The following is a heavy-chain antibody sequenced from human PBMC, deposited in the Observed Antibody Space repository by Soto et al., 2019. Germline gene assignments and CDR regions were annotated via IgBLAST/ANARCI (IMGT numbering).Heavy chain of an antibody. CDR3: ARIAALSWFDP. Sequence: QVQLQESGPGLVKPSETLSLTCTVSGGSISSYYWSWIRQPPGKGLEWIGYIYYSGSTNYNPSLKRRVTISVDTSKHECSLMLSSVTAAETAVYYWARIAALSWFDPWGQGTLVTVSS. D-gene: IGHD6-6*01. J-gene: IGHJ5*02. V-gene: IGHV4-59*01. CDR1: GGSISSYY. CDR2: IYYSGST.